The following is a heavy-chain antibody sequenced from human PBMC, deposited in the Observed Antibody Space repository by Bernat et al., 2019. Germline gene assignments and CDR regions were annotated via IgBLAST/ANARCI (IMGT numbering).Heavy chain of an antibody. CDR3: AKEGVGDAFDI. D-gene: IGHD2-15*01. CDR1: GFTFSSYG. J-gene: IGHJ3*02. CDR2: ISYDGSNK. V-gene: IGHV3-30*18. Sequence: QVQLVESGGGVVQPGRSLRLSCAASGFTFSSYGMHWVRQAPGKGLEWVAVISYDGSNKYYADSVKGRFTISRDNSKNTLYLQMNSLRAEDTAVYYCAKEGVGDAFDIWGQGTMVTVSS.